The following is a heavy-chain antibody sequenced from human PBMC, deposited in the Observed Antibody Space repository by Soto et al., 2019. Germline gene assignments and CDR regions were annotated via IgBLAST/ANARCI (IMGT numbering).Heavy chain of an antibody. CDR1: GGSISGYY. Sequence: QVQLQESGPGLVKSSETLSLTCTVSGGSISGYYWSWIRQPAGKGLEWIGRLYTRGSTNYNPSLQSRVTMSVDTSKNEFSLKVSSVTAADTAVYFCARVRDYGLGTNRHYYGMDVWGQGTTVTVSS. CDR2: LYTRGST. V-gene: IGHV4-4*07. D-gene: IGHD3-10*01. CDR3: ARVRDYGLGTNRHYYGMDV. J-gene: IGHJ6*02.